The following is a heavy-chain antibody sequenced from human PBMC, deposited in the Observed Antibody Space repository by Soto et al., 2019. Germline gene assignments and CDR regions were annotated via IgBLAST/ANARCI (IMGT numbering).Heavy chain of an antibody. CDR1: GFTFSSYA. CDR3: ARDEGGLYYYYGMDV. J-gene: IGHJ6*02. Sequence: PGGSLRLSCAASGFTFSSYAMHWVRQAPGKGLEWVAVISYDGSNKYYADSVKGRFTISRDNSKNTLHLQMNSLRAEDTAVYYCARDEGGLYYYYGMDVWGQGTTVTVSS. CDR2: ISYDGSNK. V-gene: IGHV3-30-3*01.